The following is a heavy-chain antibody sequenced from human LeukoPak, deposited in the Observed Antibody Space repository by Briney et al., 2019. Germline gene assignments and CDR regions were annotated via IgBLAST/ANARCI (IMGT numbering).Heavy chain of an antibody. CDR2: ISGSSSYI. Sequence: GGSLRLSCAASGFTFSSYSMNWVRQAPGKGLEWVSSISGSSSYIYYADSVKGRFTISRDNAKNSLYLQMNSLRAEDTAVYYCARDQGGGDYDYVWGSYGVNDYWGQGTLVTVPS. D-gene: IGHD3-16*01. J-gene: IGHJ4*02. CDR3: ARDQGGGDYDYVWGSYGVNDY. CDR1: GFTFSSYS. V-gene: IGHV3-21*01.